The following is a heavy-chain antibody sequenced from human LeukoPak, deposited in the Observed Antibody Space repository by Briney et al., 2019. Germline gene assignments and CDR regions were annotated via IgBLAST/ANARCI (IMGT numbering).Heavy chain of an antibody. D-gene: IGHD3-9*01. CDR2: ISSSSSYT. V-gene: IGHV3-11*03. Sequence: GGSLRLSCAASGFTFSDYYMSWIRQAPGKGLEWVSYISSSSSYTNYADSVKGRFTISRDNAKNSLYLQMNSLRAEDTAVYYCARSPVSRYFDWLLSFDYWGQGTLVTVPS. J-gene: IGHJ4*02. CDR3: ARSPVSRYFDWLLSFDY. CDR1: GFTFSDYY.